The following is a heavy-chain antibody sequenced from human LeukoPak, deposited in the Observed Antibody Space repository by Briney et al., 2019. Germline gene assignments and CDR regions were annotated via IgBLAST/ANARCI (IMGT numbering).Heavy chain of an antibody. CDR1: GYTFTSFG. D-gene: IGHD2-15*01. CDR2: IGAYNGDT. V-gene: IGHV1-18*04. Sequence: GASVKVSCKPSGYTFTSFGISWVRQARGQGLEWMGWIGAYNGDTNYAQKFQGRVTMTTDTSTSTAYMDLRSLRSDDTAVYYCMRDHCRGDNCPSFDYWGQGTLVTVSS. J-gene: IGHJ4*02. CDR3: MRDHCRGDNCPSFDY.